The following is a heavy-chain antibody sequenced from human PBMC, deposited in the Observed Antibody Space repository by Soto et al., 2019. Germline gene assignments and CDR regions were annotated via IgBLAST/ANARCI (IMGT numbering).Heavy chain of an antibody. CDR3: ARGGAVVVPGSVDRHNWFDP. D-gene: IGHD2-2*01. J-gene: IGHJ5*02. V-gene: IGHV1-69*02. Sequence: QVQLVQSGAEVKKPGSSVKVSCEASGGTFSSYSFSWVRQAPGQGLEWMGRVVPILGMANYAQKFQGRVTITADKSTGTVYMEMRSLRSDDTAVYYCARGGAVVVPGSVDRHNWFDPWGQGTLVTVSS. CDR1: GGTFSSYS. CDR2: VVPILGMA.